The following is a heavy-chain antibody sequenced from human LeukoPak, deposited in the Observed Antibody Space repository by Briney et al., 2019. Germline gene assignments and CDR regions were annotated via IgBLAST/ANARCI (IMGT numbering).Heavy chain of an antibody. Sequence: SETLSLTCTVSGGSISSSSYYWGWIRQPPGKGLEWIGSIYYSGSTYYNPPLKSRVTISVDTSKNQFSLKLSSVTAADTAVYYCARLRRMTTVVLFDYWGQGTLVTVSS. V-gene: IGHV4-39*01. D-gene: IGHD4-17*01. J-gene: IGHJ4*02. CDR1: GGSISSSSYY. CDR2: IYYSGST. CDR3: ARLRRMTTVVLFDY.